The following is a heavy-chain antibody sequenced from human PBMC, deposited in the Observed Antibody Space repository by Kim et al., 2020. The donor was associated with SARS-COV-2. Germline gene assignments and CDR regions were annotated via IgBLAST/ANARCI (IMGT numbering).Heavy chain of an antibody. D-gene: IGHD4-4*01. CDR1: GFTFSDFN. CDR2: INDDGSDT. J-gene: IGHJ4*02. V-gene: IGHV3-74*01. Sequence: GGSLRLSCAASGFTFSDFNMHWVRQAPGKGLIWVSRINDDGSDTRYADFAKGRFTISRDNAKNTLNLQMHSLRAEDTAVYYCARDLDYILFHYWGQGALVTVPS. CDR3: ARDLDYILFHY.